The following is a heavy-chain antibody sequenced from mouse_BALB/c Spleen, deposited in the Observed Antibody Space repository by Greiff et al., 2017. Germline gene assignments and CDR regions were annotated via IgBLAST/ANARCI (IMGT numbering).Heavy chain of an antibody. CDR1: GYSITSDYA. CDR2: ISYSGST. V-gene: IGHV3-2*02. J-gene: IGHJ3*01. CDR3: ARNRYDGRFAY. D-gene: IGHD2-14*01. Sequence: DVQLVESGPGLVKPSQSLSLTCTVTGYSITSDYAWNWIRQFPGNKLEWMGYISYSGSTSYNPSLKSRISITRDTSKNQFFLQLNSVTTEDTATYYCARNRYDGRFAYWGQGTLVTVSA.